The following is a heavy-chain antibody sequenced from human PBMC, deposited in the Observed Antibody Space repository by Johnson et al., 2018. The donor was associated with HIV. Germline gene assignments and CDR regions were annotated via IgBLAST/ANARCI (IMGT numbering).Heavy chain of an antibody. CDR3: ALEAVRSTDAFDI. Sequence: VHLVESGGGLVQPGRSLRLSGAASGFTSDDYAMSWVRQAPGKGLEWVANIKQDGSEKYYVDSVKGRFTISRDNAKNSLYLQTNSLRAEDTAVYYCALEAVRSTDAFDIWGQGTMVTVSS. D-gene: IGHD3-10*01. CDR2: IKQDGSEK. CDR1: GFTSDDYA. V-gene: IGHV3-7*03. J-gene: IGHJ3*02.